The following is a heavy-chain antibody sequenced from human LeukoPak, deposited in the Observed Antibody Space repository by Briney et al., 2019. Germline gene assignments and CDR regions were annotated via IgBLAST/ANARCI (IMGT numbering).Heavy chain of an antibody. D-gene: IGHD3-16*02. CDR3: ARAYQPLGGLSFPDS. V-gene: IGHV7-4-1*02. J-gene: IGHJ5*01. CDR1: GYTFTNYA. CDR2: INPNTGNP. Sequence: GASVKVSCKASGYTFTNYAMNWVRQAPGQGLEWTGWINPNTGNPAYAQGFTGRFVFSLDTSVTTTYLQISGLKAEDTALYYCARAYQPLGGLSFPDSWGQGTLVTVSS.